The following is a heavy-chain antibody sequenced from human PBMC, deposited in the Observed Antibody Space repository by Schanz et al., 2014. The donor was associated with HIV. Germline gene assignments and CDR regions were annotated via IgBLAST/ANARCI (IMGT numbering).Heavy chain of an antibody. CDR2: ISGSSIT. D-gene: IGHD2-15*01. Sequence: EVQLVESGGGLEKPGGSLSLSCAASGFTFSSYAMSWVRQAPGKGLEWVSAISGSSITYSADSVKGRFTISRDNSKNTLYLQMNSLRAEDTAVYYCALSRPSGYGGSWYFDLWGRGTLVAVSS. V-gene: IGHV3-23*04. J-gene: IGHJ2*01. CDR3: ALSRPSGYGGSWYFDL. CDR1: GFTFSSYA.